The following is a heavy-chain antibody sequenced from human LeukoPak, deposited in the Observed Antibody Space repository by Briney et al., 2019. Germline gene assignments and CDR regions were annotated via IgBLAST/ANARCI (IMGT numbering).Heavy chain of an antibody. J-gene: IGHJ3*02. V-gene: IGHV4-61*05. CDR1: GGSISSSSYY. CDR2: IYYSGST. D-gene: IGHD6-13*01. Sequence: SETLSLTCTVSGGSISSSSYYWGWIRQPPGKGLEWIGCIYYSGSTNYNPSLKSRVTISVDTSKNQFSLKLSSVTAADTAVYYCARVDSSSWYFDAFDIWGQGTMVTVSS. CDR3: ARVDSSSWYFDAFDI.